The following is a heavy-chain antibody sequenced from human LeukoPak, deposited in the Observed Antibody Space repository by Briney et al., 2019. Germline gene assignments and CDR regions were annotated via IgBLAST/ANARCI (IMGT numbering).Heavy chain of an antibody. V-gene: IGHV1-2*02. CDR2: INPNSGVT. J-gene: IGHJ6*02. Sequence: ASVKLSCKASGYTFTGYYMHWVRQAPGQGLEWMGWINPNSGVTNYAQKFQGRVTMTRDTSISTAYMELSRLSSDDTAVYYCARDLIVVVPAAINNYYYGMDVWGQGTTVTVSS. CDR3: ARDLIVVVPAAINNYYYGMDV. D-gene: IGHD2-2*02. CDR1: GYTFTGYY.